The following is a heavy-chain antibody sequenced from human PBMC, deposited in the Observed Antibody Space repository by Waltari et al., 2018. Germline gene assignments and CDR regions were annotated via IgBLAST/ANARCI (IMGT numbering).Heavy chain of an antibody. CDR2: IYSSGST. Sequence: QVQLQESGPGLVNPSETLSLTCTVSGGSMTENYWSWIRQPPGKGLEWIGYIYSSGSTKFNPPLESRVTITVDMSKNQFSLKLNSVTAADTAVYYCARDEYSYGMGYIYVWSKGTTVTISS. CDR3: ARDEYSYGMGYIYV. D-gene: IGHD5-18*01. CDR1: GGSMTENY. J-gene: IGHJ6*03. V-gene: IGHV4-59*01.